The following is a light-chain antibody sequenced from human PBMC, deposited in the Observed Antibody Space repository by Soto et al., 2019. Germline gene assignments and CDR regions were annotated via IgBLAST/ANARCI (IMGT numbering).Light chain of an antibody. V-gene: IGLV2-23*01. CDR3: FSYAGSSTPVV. CDR2: EGS. J-gene: IGLJ2*01. CDR1: SSDVGSYNL. Sequence: QSVLTQPASVSGSPGPSITISCTGTSSDVGSYNLVYWYQQHPGKAPNLMIFEGSQRPSGVSNRCSGSKSGNTASLTISGLQGEDEADYYCFSYAGSSTPVVFGGGTKLTVL.